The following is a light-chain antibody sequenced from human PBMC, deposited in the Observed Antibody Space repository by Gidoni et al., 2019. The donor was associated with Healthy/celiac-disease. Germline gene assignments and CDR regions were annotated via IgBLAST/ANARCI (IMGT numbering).Light chain of an antibody. V-gene: IGKV1-39*01. CDR3: QQSYSTPYT. CDR1: QSIS. Sequence: DIQMTQSPSSLSASVGDRVTITCRASQSISNRVTPRRVSQSRTARFSGSGSGTDFTLTISSLQPEDFATYYCQQSYSTPYTFGQGTKLEIK. J-gene: IGKJ2*01.